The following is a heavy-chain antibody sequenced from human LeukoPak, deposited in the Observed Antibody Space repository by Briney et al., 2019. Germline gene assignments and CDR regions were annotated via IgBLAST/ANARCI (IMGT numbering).Heavy chain of an antibody. Sequence: GGSLRLSCAASGFTFSSYGMHWVRQAPGKGPQWVALIWYDGSNKYYADSVKGRFTISRDNSKNTLYLQMNSLRTEDTAVYYCARNWGVDYWGQGTLVTVSS. CDR2: IWYDGSNK. J-gene: IGHJ4*02. CDR1: GFTFSSYG. V-gene: IGHV3-33*01. CDR3: ARNWGVDY. D-gene: IGHD7-27*01.